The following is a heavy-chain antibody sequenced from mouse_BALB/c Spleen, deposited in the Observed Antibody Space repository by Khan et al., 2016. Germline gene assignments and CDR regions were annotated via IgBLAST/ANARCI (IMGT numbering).Heavy chain of an antibody. CDR1: GFTFTGYY. CDR3: ARYYRYEYYCDY. V-gene: IGHV7-3*02. CDR2: IINKANGYTT. Sequence: EVELVESGGGLVQPGCSLRLSCATSGFTFTGYYIIWVLHPPGKALAWLDFIINKANGYTTAYSASVKGRFTISRDNSQSILYLQLNTLRAEDSAYDYCARYYRYEYYCDYWGQGTKLTVS. J-gene: IGHJ2*01. D-gene: IGHD2-14*01.